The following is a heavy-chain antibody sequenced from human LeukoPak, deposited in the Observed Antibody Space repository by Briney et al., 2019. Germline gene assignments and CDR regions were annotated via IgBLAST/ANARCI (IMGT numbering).Heavy chain of an antibody. CDR3: AGSYHYYMDV. CDR1: GGSISSYY. V-gene: IGHV4-59*01. Sequence: SETLSLTCTVSGGSISSYYWSWIRQPPGKGLEWIGYIYYSGSTNYNPSLKSRVTISVDTSKNQFSLKLSSVTAADTAVYYCAGSYHYYMDVWGKGTTVTVSS. CDR2: IYYSGST. J-gene: IGHJ6*03.